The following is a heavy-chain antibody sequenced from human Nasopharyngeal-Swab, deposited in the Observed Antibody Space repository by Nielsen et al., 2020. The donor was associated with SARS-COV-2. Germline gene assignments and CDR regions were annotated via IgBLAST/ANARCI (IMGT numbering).Heavy chain of an antibody. J-gene: IGHJ6*02. D-gene: IGHD1-26*01. CDR2: IFYSGSP. V-gene: IGHV4-59*08. CDR1: GGSISDFH. Sequence: SETLSLTCTVSGGSISDFHWSWIRQPPGKGLEWIGYIFYSGSPTYNPSLKSRVTMSVDTSKSQFSLKLRSVTAADTAVYYCAKSTSGSPTPHYHYYGMDVWGQGATVTVSS. CDR3: AKSTSGSPTPHYHYYGMDV.